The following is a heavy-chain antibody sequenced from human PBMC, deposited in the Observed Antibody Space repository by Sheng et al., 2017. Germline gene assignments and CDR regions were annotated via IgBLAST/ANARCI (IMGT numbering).Heavy chain of an antibody. V-gene: IGHV1-2*02. CDR2: INPDNHVT. CDR3: ACHFYSVSGHLDS. CDR1: GNTFTGYY. Sequence: QVQLMQSGAEVKKPGASVKVSCKASGNTFTGYYIHWVRQAPGQGLEYMGWINPDNHVTTYAQTFQGRLTLTRDTSISTAYMELSRLGSDDTAVYFCACHFYSVSGHLDSWGQGTLVSVSS. D-gene: IGHD3-3*02. J-gene: IGHJ4*02.